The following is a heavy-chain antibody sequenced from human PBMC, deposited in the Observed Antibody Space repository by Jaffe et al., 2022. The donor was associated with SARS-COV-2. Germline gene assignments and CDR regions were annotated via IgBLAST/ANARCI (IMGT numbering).Heavy chain of an antibody. J-gene: IGHJ6*02. CDR3: ARMGAEPPNDYGDYEGGYYYYYYGMDV. CDR1: GFSLSNARMG. Sequence: QVTLKESGPVLVKPTETLTLTCTVSGFSLSNARMGVSWIRQPPGKALEWLAHIFSNDEKSYSTSLKSRLTISKDTSKSQVVLTMTNMDPVDTATYYCARMGAEPPNDYGDYEGGYYYYYYGMDVWGQGTTVTVSS. D-gene: IGHD4-17*01. CDR2: IFSNDEK. V-gene: IGHV2-26*01.